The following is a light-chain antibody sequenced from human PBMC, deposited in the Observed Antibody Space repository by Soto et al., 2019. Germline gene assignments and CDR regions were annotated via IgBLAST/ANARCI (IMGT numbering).Light chain of an antibody. V-gene: IGKV3-20*01. CDR3: QQYNNWPPLT. Sequence: EIVLTQSPGTLSLSPGERATLSCRASQRVSSSYLAWYQQKPGQAPRLLIYGASSRATGIPDRFSGSGFGTDFTLPITSLEPEDFAVYYWQQYNNWPPLTFGGGTKVEIK. J-gene: IGKJ4*01. CDR1: QRVSSSY. CDR2: GAS.